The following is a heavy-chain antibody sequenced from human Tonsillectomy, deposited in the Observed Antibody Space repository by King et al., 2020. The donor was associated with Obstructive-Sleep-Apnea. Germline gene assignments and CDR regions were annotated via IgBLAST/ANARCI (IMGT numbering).Heavy chain of an antibody. D-gene: IGHD5-24*01. CDR3: PRGGMFNTATRSDN. J-gene: IGHJ4*02. Sequence: QLQESGPGLVKPSQTLSLTCTVSGGSINSGGYYWNWIRQHPGKGLEWIGYIYYSGSTYYNPSLKSRVTISVDTSKNQFSLKLSSVTAAATAVYSCPRGGMFNTATRSDNRGQGTPVTVSS. CDR2: IYYSGST. V-gene: IGHV4-31*03. CDR1: GGSINSGGYY.